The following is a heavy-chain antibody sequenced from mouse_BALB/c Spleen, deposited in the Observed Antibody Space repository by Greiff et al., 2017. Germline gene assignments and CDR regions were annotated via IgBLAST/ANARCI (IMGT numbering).Heavy chain of an antibody. Sequence: VMLVESGPGLVAPSQSLSITCTVSGFSLTSYGVHWVRQPPGKGLEWLGVIWAGGSTNYNSALMSRLSISKDNSKSQVFLKMNSLQTDDTAMYYCARAPLLLRNFDVWGAGTTVTVSS. V-gene: IGHV2-9*02. CDR3: ARAPLLLRNFDV. J-gene: IGHJ1*01. CDR2: IWAGGST. D-gene: IGHD1-1*01. CDR1: GFSLTSYG.